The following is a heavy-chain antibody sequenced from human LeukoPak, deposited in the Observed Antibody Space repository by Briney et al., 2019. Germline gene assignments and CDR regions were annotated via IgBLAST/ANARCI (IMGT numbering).Heavy chain of an antibody. V-gene: IGHV4-39*01. CDR3: ARSSRSGGYLSYYGMGV. Sequence: SETLSLTCTVSGGSIRSSYYYWGWIRQPPGKGPEWIGSIYYSGSTYYNPSLKSRVIISVDTSKNQFSLKLSSVTAADTAVYYCARSSRSGGYLSYYGMGVWGQGTTVTVSS. J-gene: IGHJ6*02. CDR2: IYYSGST. CDR1: GGSIRSSYYY. D-gene: IGHD3-10*01.